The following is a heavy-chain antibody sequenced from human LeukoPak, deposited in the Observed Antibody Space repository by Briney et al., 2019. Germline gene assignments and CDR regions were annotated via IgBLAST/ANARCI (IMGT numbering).Heavy chain of an antibody. J-gene: IGHJ5*02. CDR1: GFNFSSYR. CDR3: ARGPSQMEYAILWFDP. Sequence: GGSLRLSCAASGFNFSSYRMNWVRQAPGKGLEWVSYISSSGSTIYYADSVKGRFTISRDNAKNSLYLQMNTLRAEDTAVYYCARGPSQMEYAILWFDPWGQGTLVAVSS. V-gene: IGHV3-48*04. D-gene: IGHD2-8*01. CDR2: ISSSGSTI.